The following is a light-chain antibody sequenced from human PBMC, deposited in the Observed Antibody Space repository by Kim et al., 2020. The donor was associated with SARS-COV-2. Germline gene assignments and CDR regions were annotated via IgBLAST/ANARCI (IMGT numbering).Light chain of an antibody. CDR1: NIGGKS. J-gene: IGLJ3*02. CDR2: YDS. CDR3: QVWDSSTGV. Sequence: SYELTQPPSVSVAPGKTASITCGGNNIGGKSVHWYQQKPGQAPVLVIYYDSDRPSGIPERFSGSNSGNTATLTISRVEAGDEADYYCQVWDSSTGVFGGG. V-gene: IGLV3-21*04.